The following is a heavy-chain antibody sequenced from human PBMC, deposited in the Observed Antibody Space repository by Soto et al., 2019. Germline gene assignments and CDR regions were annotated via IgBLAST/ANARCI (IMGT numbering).Heavy chain of an antibody. V-gene: IGHV1-69*13. CDR2: IIPIFGTA. D-gene: IGHD3-22*01. CDR1: GGTFSSYA. CDR3: ARGPHYYDSSGYYRTYYFDY. J-gene: IGHJ4*02. Sequence: SVKVSCKASGGTFSSYAISWVRQAPGQGLEWMGGIIPIFGTANYAQKFRGRVTITADESTSTAYMELSSLRSEDTAVYYCARGPHYYDSSGYYRTYYFDYWGQGTLVTVSS.